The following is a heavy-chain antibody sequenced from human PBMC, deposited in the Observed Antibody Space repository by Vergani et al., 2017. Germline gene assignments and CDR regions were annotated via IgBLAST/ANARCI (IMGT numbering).Heavy chain of an antibody. V-gene: IGHV4-39*01. Sequence: QLQLQESGPGLVKPSATLSLTCSVSGASIRSSTYYWGWIRQPPGKGLEWIASIYYSGSTYYNPSHKSRVTISVDTSKNQFSLKLSSVTAADTAVYFCARHSTVEWLVKLGWIDPWGQGILVTVSS. CDR2: IYYSGST. CDR3: ARHSTVEWLVKLGWIDP. J-gene: IGHJ5*02. CDR1: GASIRSSTYY. D-gene: IGHD6-19*01.